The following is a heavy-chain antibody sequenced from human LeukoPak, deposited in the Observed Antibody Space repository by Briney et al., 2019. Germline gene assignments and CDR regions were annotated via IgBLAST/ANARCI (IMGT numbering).Heavy chain of an antibody. CDR3: SRDGGEGGNSAFDI. V-gene: IGHV3-72*01. J-gene: IGHJ3*02. CDR1: GFTFIDYI. CDR2: IRRGANSYTT. Sequence: PGGSLRLSCAASGFTFIDYILDWVRQAPGKGLEWVGRIRRGANSYTTEYAASVRGRFTISRDDSKNSLYLHMNSLKTEDTAVYHCSRDGGEGGNSAFDIWGQGTMVTVSS. D-gene: IGHD3-16*01.